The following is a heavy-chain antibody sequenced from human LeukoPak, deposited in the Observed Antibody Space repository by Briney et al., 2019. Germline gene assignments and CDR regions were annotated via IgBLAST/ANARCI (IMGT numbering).Heavy chain of an antibody. J-gene: IGHJ6*02. Sequence: GGSLRLSCAASGFTLSSYEMNWVRQAPGKGLEWVSYISKSGSTIYYADSVKGRFTISRDNAKNSLSLQMNSLRAEDSAVYYCASFSDVWGQGTTVTVSS. V-gene: IGHV3-48*03. CDR2: ISKSGSTI. CDR3: ASFSDV. D-gene: IGHD3-3*01. CDR1: GFTLSSYE.